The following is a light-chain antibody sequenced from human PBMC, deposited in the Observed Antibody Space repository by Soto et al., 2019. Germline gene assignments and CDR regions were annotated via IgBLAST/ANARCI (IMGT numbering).Light chain of an antibody. Sequence: QSVLTQPPSASGTPGQRVTISCSGSSSNIGSNIVNWYQQLPGTAPQLLIYSNNQRPSGVPDRFSGSKSVTSASLAISGLQSEDEAGYYCAAWDDSLNGWVFGGGTKVTVL. CDR1: SSNIGSNI. CDR3: AAWDDSLNGWV. CDR2: SNN. J-gene: IGLJ3*02. V-gene: IGLV1-44*01.